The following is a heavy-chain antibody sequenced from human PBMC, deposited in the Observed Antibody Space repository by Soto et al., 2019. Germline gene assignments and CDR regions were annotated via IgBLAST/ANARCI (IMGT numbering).Heavy chain of an antibody. CDR1: GFTFSSYA. CDR2: ISYDGSNK. Sequence: QVQLVESGGGVVQPGRSLRLSCAASGFTFSSYAMHWVRQAPGKGLEWVAVISYDGSNKYYADSVKGRFTISRDNSTNTLYLRMNSLRAEDTAVYYCARDYYYYDSSGYYPKYWGQGTLVTVSS. J-gene: IGHJ4*02. D-gene: IGHD3-22*01. V-gene: IGHV3-30-3*01. CDR3: ARDYYYYDSSGYYPKY.